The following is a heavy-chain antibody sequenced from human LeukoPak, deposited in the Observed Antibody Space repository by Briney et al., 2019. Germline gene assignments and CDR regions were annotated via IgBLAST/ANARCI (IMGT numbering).Heavy chain of an antibody. J-gene: IGHJ6*02. D-gene: IGHD2-2*01. CDR2: IRSKAKSYMT. Sequence: PVGSLRLSCAISVFTFTGSAMHWVRQASGKGLGWISGIRSKAKSYMTAYAASVTGRFTISRDDTRNTAYLEMHRLRTEDTVVYYCTRHSDTYCSRANCYVDSFYGLDVWGQGTRVTVSS. V-gene: IGHV3-73*01. CDR1: VFTFTGSA. CDR3: TRHSDTYCSRANCYVDSFYGLDV.